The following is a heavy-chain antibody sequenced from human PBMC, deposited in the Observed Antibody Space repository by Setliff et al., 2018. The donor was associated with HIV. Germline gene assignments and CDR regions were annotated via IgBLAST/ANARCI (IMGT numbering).Heavy chain of an antibody. V-gene: IGHV1-69*13. J-gene: IGHJ3*02. Sequence: AASVKVSCKASGGTFSSYAINWVRQAPGQGLEWMGGIIPMFATANYAQKFQGRVTITADESTSTAYMELRSLRSEDTAVYYCARVRRTAMAADAFDIWGQGTMVTVSS. CDR3: ARVRRTAMAADAFDI. CDR2: IIPMFATA. D-gene: IGHD5-18*01. CDR1: GGTFSSYA.